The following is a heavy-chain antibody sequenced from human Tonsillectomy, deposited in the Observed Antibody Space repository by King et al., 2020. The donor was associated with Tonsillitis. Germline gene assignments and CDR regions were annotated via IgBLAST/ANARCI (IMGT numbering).Heavy chain of an antibody. D-gene: IGHD3-9*01. Sequence: VQLVESGGGLVQPGGSLRLSCAASGFTFSSYWMSWVRQAPGKGLEWVANIKQDGSEKYYVYSVKGRFTISRDKAKNSLYLQMNSLRAEDTAVYYCARDRAYYDILTGYLGYWGQGTLVTVSS. CDR2: IKQDGSEK. CDR3: ARDRAYYDILTGYLGY. J-gene: IGHJ4*02. CDR1: GFTFSSYW. V-gene: IGHV3-7*01.